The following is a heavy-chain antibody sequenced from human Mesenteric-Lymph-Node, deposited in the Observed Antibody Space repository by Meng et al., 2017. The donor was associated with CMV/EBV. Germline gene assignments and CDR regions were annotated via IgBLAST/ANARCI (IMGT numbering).Heavy chain of an antibody. Sequence: ASVKVSCKASGYTFTGYYLHWMRQAPGQGLEWMGSINPNSGGTNYAQNFQGRVTLTRDTSINTADMELTRLRSDDTALYYCARSLNYDMDVWGQGTTVTVS. D-gene: IGHD5/OR15-5a*01. CDR2: INPNSGGT. J-gene: IGHJ6*02. V-gene: IGHV1-2*02. CDR1: GYTFTGYY. CDR3: ARSLNYDMDV.